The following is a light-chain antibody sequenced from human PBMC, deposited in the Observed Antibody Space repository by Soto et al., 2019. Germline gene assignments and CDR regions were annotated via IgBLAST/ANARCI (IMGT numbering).Light chain of an antibody. CDR2: GAS. CDR3: QKYGSSPT. J-gene: IGKJ1*01. CDR1: QCVSSY. V-gene: IGKV3-20*01. Sequence: IVMTQSPATLSLSPGERATLSCRASQCVSSYLAWYQQKPGQAPRLLIYGASSRATVIPDRCSGSGTGTDFTLNISRREHEDFAVYSWQKYGSSPTFGQVTKVAIK.